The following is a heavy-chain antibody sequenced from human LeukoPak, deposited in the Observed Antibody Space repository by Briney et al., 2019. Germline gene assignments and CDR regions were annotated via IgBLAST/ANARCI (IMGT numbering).Heavy chain of an antibody. CDR1: GFTFSSYS. Sequence: PGGSLRLSCAASGFTFSSYSMNWVRQAPGKGLEWDSYISSSSSYIYYADSVKGRFTISRDNAKNSLYLQMNSLRAEDTAVYYCARDDRGYYGSGSYYMGYWGQGTLVTVSS. D-gene: IGHD3-10*01. CDR2: ISSSSSYI. V-gene: IGHV3-21*05. J-gene: IGHJ4*02. CDR3: ARDDRGYYGSGSYYMGY.